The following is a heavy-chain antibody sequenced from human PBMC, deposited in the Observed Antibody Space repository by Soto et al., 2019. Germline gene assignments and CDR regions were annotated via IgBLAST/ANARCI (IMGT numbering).Heavy chain of an antibody. Sequence: GGSLRLSCATSAFILSDCAMHWVRQAPEKGLEWVSYISSSSSVIDYADSVKGRFTVSRDNARNSLYLQMNSLRAEDTAVYYCARDLSWGSNWYYYMDVWGKGTTVTVSS. J-gene: IGHJ6*03. CDR3: ARDLSWGSNWYYYMDV. D-gene: IGHD7-27*01. V-gene: IGHV3-48*01. CDR2: ISSSSSVI. CDR1: AFILSDCA.